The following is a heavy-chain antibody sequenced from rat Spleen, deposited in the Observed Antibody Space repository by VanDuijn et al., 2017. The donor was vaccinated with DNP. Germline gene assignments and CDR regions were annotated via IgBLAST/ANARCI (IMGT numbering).Heavy chain of an antibody. V-gene: IGHV5S13*01. D-gene: IGHD1-11*01. CDR1: GFTFSNYG. CDR2: ISTGGGNT. J-gene: IGHJ2*01. Sequence: EVQLVESGGGLVQPGRSLKLSCAASGFTFSNYGMAWVRQAPTKGLEWVAAISTGGGNTYYRDSVKGRFTISRDNANNSLYLQMNSLQSEDTATYYCARDAGGPFDYWGQGVMVTVSS. CDR3: ARDAGGPFDY.